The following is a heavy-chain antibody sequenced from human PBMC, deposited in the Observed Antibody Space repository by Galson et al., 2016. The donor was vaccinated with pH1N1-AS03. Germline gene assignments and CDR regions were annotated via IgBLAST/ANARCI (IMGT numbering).Heavy chain of an antibody. CDR2: ISSSSSPI. Sequence: SLRLSCAASGFTFSDYDMSWIRQAQGKGLEWVSSISSSSSPIYYADSVKGRFTTSRDNAKNSVYLQMTSLRAGDTAVYYCARGKEGYFYGMNVWGQGTTVTVSS. CDR1: GFTFSDYD. J-gene: IGHJ6*02. CDR3: ARGKEGYFYGMNV. V-gene: IGHV3-11*04. D-gene: IGHD3-10*01.